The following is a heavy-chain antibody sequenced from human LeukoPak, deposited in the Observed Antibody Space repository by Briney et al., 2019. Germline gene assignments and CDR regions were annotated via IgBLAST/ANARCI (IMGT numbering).Heavy chain of an antibody. J-gene: IGHJ3*02. V-gene: IGHV3-15*01. Sequence: PGGSLRLSCAASGFTFSNAWMSWVRQAPGKGLEWVGRIKSKTDGGTTDYAAPVKGRFTISRDDSKNTLYLQMNSLKTEDTAVYDCTTVWNCGGDCSDAFDIWGQGTMVTVPS. D-gene: IGHD2-21*02. CDR3: TTVWNCGGDCSDAFDI. CDR2: IKSKTDGGTT. CDR1: GFTFSNAW.